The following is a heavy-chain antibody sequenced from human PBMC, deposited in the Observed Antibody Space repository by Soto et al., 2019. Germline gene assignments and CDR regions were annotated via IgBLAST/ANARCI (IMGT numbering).Heavy chain of an antibody. Sequence: QVQLVESGGGVVQPGRSLRLSCAASGFTFSSYAMHWVRQAPGKGLGWVAVISYDGSNKYYADSVKGRFTISRDNSKQTLYLQMNSLRAEDTAVYYCARDGRLWYYYGSGSYLDLPSVDYWGQGTLVTVSS. CDR3: ARDGRLWYYYGSGSYLDLPSVDY. CDR2: ISYDGSNK. D-gene: IGHD3-10*01. V-gene: IGHV3-30-3*01. CDR1: GFTFSSYA. J-gene: IGHJ4*02.